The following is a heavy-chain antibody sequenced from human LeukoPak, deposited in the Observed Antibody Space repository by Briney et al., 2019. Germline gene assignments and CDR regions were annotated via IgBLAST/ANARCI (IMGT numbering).Heavy chain of an antibody. D-gene: IGHD1-26*01. V-gene: IGHV4-39*01. CDR3: ARTSYRSYYVWFDP. J-gene: IGHJ5*02. Sequence: SETLSLTCTVSGGSISSSSDYWGWIRQPPGKGLEWIGSIYYSGSTYYNPSLKSRVTISVDTSKNQFSLKLSSVTAADTAVYYCARTSYRSYYVWFDPWGQGTLVTVSS. CDR2: IYYSGST. CDR1: GGSISSSSDY.